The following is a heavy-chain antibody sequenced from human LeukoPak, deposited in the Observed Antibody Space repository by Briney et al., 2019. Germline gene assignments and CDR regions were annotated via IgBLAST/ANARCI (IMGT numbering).Heavy chain of an antibody. Sequence: SVKVSCKASGGTFSSYAISWVRQAPGRGLEWMGGIIPIFGTANYAQKFQGRVTITADESTSTAYMELSSLRSEDTAVYYCARGEWSYGSGVLYGGMDVWGKGTTVTVSS. CDR2: IIPIFGTA. CDR3: ARGEWSYGSGVLYGGMDV. D-gene: IGHD3-10*01. CDR1: GGTFSSYA. V-gene: IGHV1-69*13. J-gene: IGHJ6*04.